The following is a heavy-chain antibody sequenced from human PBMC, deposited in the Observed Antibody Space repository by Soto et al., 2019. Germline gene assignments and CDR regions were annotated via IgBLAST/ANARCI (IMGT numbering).Heavy chain of an antibody. J-gene: IGHJ6*02. CDR2: ISYDGSNK. D-gene: IGHD3-22*01. Sequence: VAVISYDGSNKYYADSVKGRFTISRDNSKNTLYLQMNSLRAEDTAVYYCARDRYYDSSGYYYYYYGMDVWGQGTTVTVSS. V-gene: IGHV3-30-3*01. CDR3: ARDRYYDSSGYYYYYYGMDV.